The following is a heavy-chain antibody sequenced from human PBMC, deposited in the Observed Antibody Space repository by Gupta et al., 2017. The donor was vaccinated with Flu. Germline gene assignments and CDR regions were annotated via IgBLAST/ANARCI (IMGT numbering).Heavy chain of an antibody. D-gene: IGHD1-26*01. CDR3: ARDGSGSYAPYYFDY. CDR1: GGSISRYY. J-gene: IGHJ4*02. V-gene: IGHV4-59*01. Sequence: QVQLQESGPGLVKPSETMSLTCTVSGGSISRYYWSWIRQPPGKGLEWIGYIYYSGSTNYNPSLKSRVTISVDTSKNQCSLKLSSVTAADTAVYYCARDGSGSYAPYYFDYWGQGTLVTVSS. CDR2: IYYSGST.